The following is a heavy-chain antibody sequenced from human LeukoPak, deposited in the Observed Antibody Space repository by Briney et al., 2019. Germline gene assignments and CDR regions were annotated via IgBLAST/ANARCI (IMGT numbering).Heavy chain of an antibody. CDR2: IYYSGST. J-gene: IGHJ3*02. CDR1: GGSISSGGYY. Sequence: PSETLSLTCTVSGGSISSGGYYWRWIRQHPGKGLEWIGYIYYSGSTYYNPSLKSRVTISVDTSKNQFSLELSSVTAADMAVYYCARGPDNLVVPAAMGHAFDIWGQGTMVTVSS. D-gene: IGHD2-2*01. CDR3: ARGPDNLVVPAAMGHAFDI. V-gene: IGHV4-31*03.